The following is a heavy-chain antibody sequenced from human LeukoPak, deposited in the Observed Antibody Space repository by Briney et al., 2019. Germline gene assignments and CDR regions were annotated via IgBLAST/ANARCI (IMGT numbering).Heavy chain of an antibody. Sequence: SETLSLTCTVSGGSISSGGYYWSWIRQPPGKGLEWIGYIYHSGSTYYNPSLKSRVTMSVDRSKNQFSLKLSSVTAADTAVYYCAGSRVVPAAKAHYYMDVWGKGTTVTVSS. CDR3: AGSRVVPAAKAHYYMDV. V-gene: IGHV4-30-2*01. D-gene: IGHD2-2*01. CDR2: IYHSGST. CDR1: GGSISSGGYY. J-gene: IGHJ6*03.